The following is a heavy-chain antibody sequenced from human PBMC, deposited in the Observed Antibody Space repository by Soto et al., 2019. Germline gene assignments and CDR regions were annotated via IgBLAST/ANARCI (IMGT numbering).Heavy chain of an antibody. V-gene: IGHV6-1*01. CDR3: ARATAVAGNGAPAFDI. Sequence: SQTLSLTCAISVDNVSSNSATGNCIRQSPSRGLEWLGRTYYRSKWYNDYAVSVKSRITVNPDTSKNQCSLQLDSVAPEDTAVYYCARATAVAGNGAPAFDIWGQGTMVTV. CDR2: TYYRSKWYN. D-gene: IGHD6-19*01. CDR1: VDNVSSNSAT. J-gene: IGHJ3*02.